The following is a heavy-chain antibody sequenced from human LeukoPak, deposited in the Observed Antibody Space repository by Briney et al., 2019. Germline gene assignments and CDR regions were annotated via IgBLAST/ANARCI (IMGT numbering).Heavy chain of an antibody. V-gene: IGHV3-66*01. Sequence: GGSRRLSCAASGFTVSSNYMSWVRQAPGKGLEWVSVIYSGGSTYYADSVKGRFTISRDNSKNTLYLQMNSLRAEDTAVYYCARSTPLSPRSWDYWGQGTLVTVSS. CDR1: GFTVSSNY. CDR3: ARSTPLSPRSWDY. D-gene: IGHD5/OR15-5a*01. CDR2: IYSGGST. J-gene: IGHJ4*02.